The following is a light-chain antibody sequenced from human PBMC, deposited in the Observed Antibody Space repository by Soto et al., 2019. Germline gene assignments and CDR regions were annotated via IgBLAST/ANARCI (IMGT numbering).Light chain of an antibody. Sequence: QSALTQPASVSGSPGQSITISCSGTSRDVGRYNYVSWYQQHPGKAPRLMIYEVSNRPSGISNRFSGSKSGNTASLTISGLQAEDEADYFCSSYTSSSTPHVVFGGGTKVTVL. CDR1: SRDVGRYNY. V-gene: IGLV2-14*01. J-gene: IGLJ2*01. CDR3: SSYTSSSTPHVV. CDR2: EVS.